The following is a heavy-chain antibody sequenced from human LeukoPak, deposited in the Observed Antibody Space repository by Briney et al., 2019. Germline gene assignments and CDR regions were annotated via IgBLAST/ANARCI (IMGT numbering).Heavy chain of an antibody. Sequence: GGSLRLSCAASGLNVSRNYMTWLRQAPGKGVEWVSLIYGGDAAYYAESVRGRFMISRDNLKNTLFLQMNSLRVEDTAVYYCATSTRQQFIPYDYWGQGTHVTVSS. CDR1: GLNVSRNY. V-gene: IGHV3-66*02. CDR3: ATSTRQQFIPYDY. J-gene: IGHJ4*02. CDR2: IYGGDAA. D-gene: IGHD6-13*01.